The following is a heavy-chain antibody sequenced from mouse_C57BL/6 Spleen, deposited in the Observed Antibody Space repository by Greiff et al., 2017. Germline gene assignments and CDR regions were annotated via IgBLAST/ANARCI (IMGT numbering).Heavy chain of an antibody. CDR3: ATTGDYYFDY. D-gene: IGHD1-1*01. CDR2: INPSTGGT. CDR1: GYSFTGYY. Sequence: VQLQQSGPELVKPGASVKISCKASGYSFTGYYMNWVKQSPEKSLEWIGEINPSTGGTTYNQKFKAKATLTVDKSSSTAYMQLQSLTSEDSAVYYCATTGDYYFDYWGQGTTLTVSS. J-gene: IGHJ2*01. V-gene: IGHV1-42*01.